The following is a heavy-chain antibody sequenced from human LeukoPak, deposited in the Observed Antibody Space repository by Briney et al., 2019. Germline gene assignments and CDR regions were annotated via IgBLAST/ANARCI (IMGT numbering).Heavy chain of an antibody. CDR1: VYTFTSNY. CDR3: ARDSVYYDILTSEGWFDP. D-gene: IGHD3-9*01. CDR2: INPSGGST. J-gene: IGHJ5*02. Sequence: ASVTLSCTSSVYTFTSNYMHWVRQSPGQGLGRMGIINPSGGSTSYAQKFQGRVTMTRDMSTSTVYMELSSLRSEDTAVYYCARDSVYYDILTSEGWFDPWGQGTLVTVSS. V-gene: IGHV1-46*01.